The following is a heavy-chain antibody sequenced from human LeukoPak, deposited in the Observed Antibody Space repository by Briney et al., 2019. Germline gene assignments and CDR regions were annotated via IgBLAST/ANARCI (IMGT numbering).Heavy chain of an antibody. D-gene: IGHD3-22*01. CDR3: ARYLSLTMIVVVNGAIDI. CDR2: INPNSSGR. V-gene: IGHV1-2*02. Sequence: ASVTVSFKSSGYTFTVCCMHWVRQAPGQGMERMGWINPNSSGRNYAQKFHGRVTMTSDTYISTTYMELSRLRSDDTAVYNCARYLSLTMIVVVNGAIDIWGQGTMVTVSS. J-gene: IGHJ3*02. CDR1: GYTFTVCC.